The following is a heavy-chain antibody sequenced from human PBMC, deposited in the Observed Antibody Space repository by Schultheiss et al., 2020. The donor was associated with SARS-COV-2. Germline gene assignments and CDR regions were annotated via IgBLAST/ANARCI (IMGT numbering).Heavy chain of an antibody. D-gene: IGHD6-13*01. CDR2: IYTSGST. CDR3: ARGHIAAAGRGGWFDP. J-gene: IGHJ5*02. CDR1: GGSISSSSYY. V-gene: IGHV4-61*02. Sequence: SETLSLTCTVSGGSISSSSYYWSWIRQPAGKGLEWIGRIYTSGSTNYNPSLKSRVTISVDTSKNQFSLKLSSVTAADTAVYYCARGHIAAAGRGGWFDPWGQGTLVTVSS.